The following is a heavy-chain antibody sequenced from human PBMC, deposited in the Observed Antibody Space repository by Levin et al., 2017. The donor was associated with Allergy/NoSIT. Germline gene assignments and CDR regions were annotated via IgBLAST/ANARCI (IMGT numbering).Heavy chain of an antibody. CDR1: GFTFDDYA. CDR3: AKDEGMYSSNNMGY. D-gene: IGHD6-13*01. CDR2: ISWNSGSI. J-gene: IGHJ4*02. Sequence: SLKISCAASGFTFDDYAMHWVRQAPGKGLEWVSGISWNSGSIGYADSVKGRFTISRDNAKNSLYLQMNSLRAEDTALYYCAKDEGMYSSNNMGYWGQGTLVTVSS. V-gene: IGHV3-9*01.